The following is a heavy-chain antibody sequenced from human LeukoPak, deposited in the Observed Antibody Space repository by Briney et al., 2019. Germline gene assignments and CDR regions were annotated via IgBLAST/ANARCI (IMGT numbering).Heavy chain of an antibody. D-gene: IGHD4-17*01. Sequence: GGSLRLSCAASGFTFSSYAMSWVRQAPGKGREGVSAISDSGDSTYYADSVKGRFTISRDNSKNTLYLQMNSLRAEDTAVYYCARLYGDYDWDYGMDVWGQGTTVTVSS. CDR1: GFTFSSYA. J-gene: IGHJ6*02. CDR3: ARLYGDYDWDYGMDV. CDR2: ISDSGDST. V-gene: IGHV3-23*01.